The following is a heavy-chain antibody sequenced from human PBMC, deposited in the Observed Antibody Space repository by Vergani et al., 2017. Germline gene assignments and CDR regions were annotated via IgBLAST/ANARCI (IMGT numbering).Heavy chain of an antibody. Sequence: QVQLVQSGAEVKKPGSSVKVSCKASGGTFSSYAISWVRQAPGQGLEWMGGIIPIFGTANYAQKFQGRVTITADESTSTAYMELSSLRSEDTAVYYCARLHDSSVAKRQEDAFDIWGQGTMVTVSS. V-gene: IGHV1-69*01. CDR3: ARLHDSSVAKRQEDAFDI. CDR2: IIPIFGTA. J-gene: IGHJ3*02. CDR1: GGTFSSYA. D-gene: IGHD3-22*01.